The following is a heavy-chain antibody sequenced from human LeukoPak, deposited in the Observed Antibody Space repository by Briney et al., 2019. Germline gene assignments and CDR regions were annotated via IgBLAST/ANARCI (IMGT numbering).Heavy chain of an antibody. Sequence: ASVKVSCKVSGYTFNNYGINWVRQAPGQGLEWMGWISAYNGNTNYAQKFQGRVTMTTDTSTSTAYMELRSLRSDDTAVYYCARVINGDYRRGDYWGQGTLVTVSS. V-gene: IGHV1-18*01. J-gene: IGHJ4*02. CDR3: ARVINGDYRRGDY. CDR1: GYTFNNYG. CDR2: ISAYNGNT. D-gene: IGHD4-17*01.